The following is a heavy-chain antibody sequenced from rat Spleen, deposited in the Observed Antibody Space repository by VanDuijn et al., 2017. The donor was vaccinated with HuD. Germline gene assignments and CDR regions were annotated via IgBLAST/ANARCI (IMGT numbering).Heavy chain of an antibody. Sequence: EVQLVESGGGLVQPGRSLKLSCVASGFTFNNYWMNWIRQAPGKGLEWIASITNTGGSVYYPDSVKGRFTSSRHNAKSTLYLQMDSLRSEDTATYYCARVGTRVSRFAYWGQGTLVTVSS. CDR1: GFTFNNYW. V-gene: IGHV5-31*01. CDR2: ITNTGGSV. D-gene: IGHD1-4*01. J-gene: IGHJ3*01. CDR3: ARVGTRVSRFAY.